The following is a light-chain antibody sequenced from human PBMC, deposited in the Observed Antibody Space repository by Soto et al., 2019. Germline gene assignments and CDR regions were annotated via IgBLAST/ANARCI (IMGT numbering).Light chain of an antibody. Sequence: DIQMTQSPSSLSASVGDRVTITCRASQTISTYLNWYQQKPGRAPKFLIFAASSLQSGVPPRFSVSGSGTDFTLTVSSLQPEDFATYFCQQGYSTPLTFGGGTKVDIK. V-gene: IGKV1-39*01. CDR2: AAS. J-gene: IGKJ4*01. CDR1: QTISTY. CDR3: QQGYSTPLT.